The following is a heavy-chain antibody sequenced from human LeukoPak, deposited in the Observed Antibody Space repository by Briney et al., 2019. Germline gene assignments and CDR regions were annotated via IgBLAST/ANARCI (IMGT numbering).Heavy chain of an antibody. CDR1: GGSISSSNW. V-gene: IGHV4-4*02. Sequence: PSETLSLTCAVSGGSISSSNWWSWDRQPPGKGLEWIGEIYHSGSTNYNPSLKSRVTISVDKSKNQFSLKLSSVTAADTAVYYCARGRDSSGWYYFDYWGQGTLVTVSS. CDR3: ARGRDSSGWYYFDY. J-gene: IGHJ4*02. D-gene: IGHD6-19*01. CDR2: IYHSGST.